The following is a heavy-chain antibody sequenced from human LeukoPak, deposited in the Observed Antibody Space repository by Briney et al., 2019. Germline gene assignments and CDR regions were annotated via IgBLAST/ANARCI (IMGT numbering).Heavy chain of an antibody. CDR1: GGSISSSSYY. Sequence: SETLSLTCTVSGGSISSSSYYWGWIRQPPGKGLEWSGYIYYSGSTYYNPSLKSRVTISVDTSKNQFSLKLSSVTAADTAVYYCARDNWNYGSSMDVWGQGTTVTVSS. V-gene: IGHV4-30-4*08. D-gene: IGHD1-7*01. CDR3: ARDNWNYGSSMDV. CDR2: IYYSGST. J-gene: IGHJ6*02.